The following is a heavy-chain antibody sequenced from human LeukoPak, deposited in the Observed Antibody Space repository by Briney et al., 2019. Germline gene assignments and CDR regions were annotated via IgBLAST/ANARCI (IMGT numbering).Heavy chain of an antibody. CDR3: ARHVSVAVTNFFDY. D-gene: IGHD6-19*01. J-gene: IGHJ4*02. Sequence: SETLSLTCTVSGGSISSSSYYWGWIRQPPGKGLEWIGSIYYSGSTYYNPSLKSRVTISVDTSKNQFSLRLSSVTAADTAVYYCARHVSVAVTNFFDYWGQGTLVTVSS. CDR1: GGSISSSSYY. V-gene: IGHV4-39*01. CDR2: IYYSGST.